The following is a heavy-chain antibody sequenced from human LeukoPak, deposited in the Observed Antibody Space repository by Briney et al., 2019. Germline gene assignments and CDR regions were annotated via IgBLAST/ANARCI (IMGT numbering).Heavy chain of an antibody. Sequence: PSETLSLTCTVSGGSISSYYWSWIRQPPGKGLEWIGYNYYSGSTNYNPSLKSRVTISVDTSKNQFSLKLSSVTAADTAVYYCARVNSYGYAGYFDYWGQGTLVTVSS. D-gene: IGHD5-18*01. J-gene: IGHJ4*02. CDR3: ARVNSYGYAGYFDY. V-gene: IGHV4-59*01. CDR1: GGSISSYY. CDR2: NYYSGST.